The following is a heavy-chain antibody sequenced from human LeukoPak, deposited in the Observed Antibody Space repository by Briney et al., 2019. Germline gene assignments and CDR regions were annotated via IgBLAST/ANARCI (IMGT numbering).Heavy chain of an antibody. D-gene: IGHD2-2*01. V-gene: IGHV1-69*04. CDR1: GGTFSSYA. J-gene: IGHJ4*02. Sequence: GASVNVSCKASGGTFSSYAISWVRQAPGQGLEWMGRIIPIFGIANYAQKFQGRVTITADKSTSTGYMELSSLRSEDTAVYYCARTYCSSTSCPEGDWGQGTLVTVSS. CDR3: ARTYCSSTSCPEGD. CDR2: IIPIFGIA.